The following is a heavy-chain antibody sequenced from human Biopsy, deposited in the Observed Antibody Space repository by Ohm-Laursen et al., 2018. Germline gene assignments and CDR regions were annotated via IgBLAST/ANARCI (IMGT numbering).Heavy chain of an antibody. D-gene: IGHD3-22*01. Sequence: GTLSLTCSVSGDSISSYYWSWIRQPPGKGLQWIGYVYYTGSTNYNPSLQSRVTISVDTSKNHFSLRLRSVTPADTAIYYCARDRGYYSDRTVPGYFDLWGRGTLVTVSS. V-gene: IGHV4-59*01. CDR2: VYYTGST. CDR3: ARDRGYYSDRTVPGYFDL. J-gene: IGHJ2*01. CDR1: GDSISSYY.